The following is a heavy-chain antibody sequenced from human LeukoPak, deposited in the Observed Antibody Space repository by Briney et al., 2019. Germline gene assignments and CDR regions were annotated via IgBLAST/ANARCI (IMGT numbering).Heavy chain of an antibody. CDR1: GFTFRSYW. J-gene: IGHJ4*02. V-gene: IGHV3-7*01. CDR3: ASDVGGGLDY. D-gene: IGHD1-26*01. Sequence: PGGSLRLSCAASGFTFRSYWMAWVRQAPGKGLEWVANIKEDESAKHQADSVKGRFTISRDNAQNSVYLQMSSLRGEDTAVYYCASDVGGGLDYWGQGTLVTVSS. CDR2: IKEDESAK.